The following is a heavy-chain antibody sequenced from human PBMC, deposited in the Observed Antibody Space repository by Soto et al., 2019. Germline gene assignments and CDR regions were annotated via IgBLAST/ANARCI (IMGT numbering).Heavy chain of an antibody. CDR1: GGSISSHQ. J-gene: IGHJ6*02. D-gene: IGHD3-22*01. Sequence: SETLSLTCTVSGGSISSHQWSWIRQPPGKGLEWIGYISNSGSTSYNPSLKSRVTMSIDTSKNRFSLKLSSVTAADTAVYYCARFLAYYYDSSGSQGAFYYYGMDVWGQGTTVTVSS. CDR3: ARFLAYYYDSSGSQGAFYYYGMDV. V-gene: IGHV4-59*08. CDR2: ISNSGST.